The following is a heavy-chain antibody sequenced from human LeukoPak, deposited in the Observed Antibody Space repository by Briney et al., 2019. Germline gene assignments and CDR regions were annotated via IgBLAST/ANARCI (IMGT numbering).Heavy chain of an antibody. J-gene: IGHJ6*03. V-gene: IGHV3-7*03. CDR3: AKSKSSSSGSNYMDV. CDR2: IKQDGSEK. Sequence: PGGSLRLSCAASGFTFSSYWMSWVRQAPGKGLEWVANIKQDGSEKYYVDSVKGRFTISRDNSKNSLYLQMNSLRAEDTALYYCAKSKSSSSGSNYMDVWGKGTTVTVSS. D-gene: IGHD6-6*01. CDR1: GFTFSSYW.